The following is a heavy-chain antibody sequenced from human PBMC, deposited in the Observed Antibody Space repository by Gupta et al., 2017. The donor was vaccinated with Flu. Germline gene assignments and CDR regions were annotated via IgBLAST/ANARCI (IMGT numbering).Heavy chain of an antibody. CDR2: TYYRSKWYN. Sequence: QVQLQQSGPGLVKPSQTLSLTCAISGDSVSSNSAAWNWIRQSPSRGLEWLGRTYYRSKWYNDYAVSVKSRITINPDTSKNQFSLQLNSVTPEDTAVYYCAREGAAMLFGRRYYYGMDVWGQGTTVTVSS. CDR3: AREGAAMLFGRRYYYGMDV. J-gene: IGHJ6*02. V-gene: IGHV6-1*01. D-gene: IGHD2-2*01. CDR1: GDSVSSNSAA.